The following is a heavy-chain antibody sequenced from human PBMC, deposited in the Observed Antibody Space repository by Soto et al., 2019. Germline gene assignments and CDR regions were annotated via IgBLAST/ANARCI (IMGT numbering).Heavy chain of an antibody. CDR3: TIYYYGSGNYYNSDWFDP. Sequence: GGSLRLSCAASGFTFSNAWMSWVRQAPGKGLEWVGRIKSKTDGGTTDYAAPVRGRFTISRDDARNTLYLQMNSLKTEDTAVYYCTIYYYGSGNYYNSDWFDPWGQGTLVTVPQ. CDR2: IKSKTDGGTT. J-gene: IGHJ5*02. CDR1: GFTFSNAW. D-gene: IGHD3-10*01. V-gene: IGHV3-15*01.